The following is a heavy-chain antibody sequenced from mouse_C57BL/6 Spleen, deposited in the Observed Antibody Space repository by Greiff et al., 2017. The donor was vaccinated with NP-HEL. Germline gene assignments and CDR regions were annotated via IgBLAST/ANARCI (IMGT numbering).Heavy chain of an antibody. Sequence: VQLQQSGAELAKPGASVKLSCKASGYTFTSYWMHWVQQRPGQGLEWIGYINPSSGYTKYNQKFKDKAHLTADKSSSTAYMQLSSLTYDDSAVDYCARHAWFAYWGQGTLVTVSA. CDR2: INPSSGYT. CDR1: GYTFTSYW. J-gene: IGHJ3*01. V-gene: IGHV1-7*01. CDR3: ARHAWFAY.